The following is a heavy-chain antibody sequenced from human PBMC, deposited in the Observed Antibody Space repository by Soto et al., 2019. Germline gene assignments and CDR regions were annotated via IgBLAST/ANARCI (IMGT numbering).Heavy chain of an antibody. V-gene: IGHV5-51*01. J-gene: IGHJ3*02. CDR1: GYSFTSYW. D-gene: IGHD1-7*01. Sequence: GESLKISCKGSGYSFTSYWIGWVRQMPGKGLEWMGIIYPGDSDTRYSPSFQGQVTISADKSISTAYLQWSSLKASDTAMYYCARRPQLELRMREVLDIWGQGTMVTVSS. CDR3: ARRPQLELRMREVLDI. CDR2: IYPGDSDT.